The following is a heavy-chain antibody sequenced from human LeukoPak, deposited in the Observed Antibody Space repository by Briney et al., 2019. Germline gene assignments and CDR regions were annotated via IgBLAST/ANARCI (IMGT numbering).Heavy chain of an antibody. V-gene: IGHV4-61*02. CDR3: AREGGSWYGEGFDY. Sequence: PSQTLSLTCTVSGGSISSGSYYWSWIRQPAGKGLEWIGRIYTSGSTNYNPSLKSRVTISVDTSKNQFSLKLSSVTAADTAVYYCAREGGSWYGEGFDYWGQGTLVTVSS. J-gene: IGHJ4*02. D-gene: IGHD6-13*01. CDR1: GGSISSGSYY. CDR2: IYTSGST.